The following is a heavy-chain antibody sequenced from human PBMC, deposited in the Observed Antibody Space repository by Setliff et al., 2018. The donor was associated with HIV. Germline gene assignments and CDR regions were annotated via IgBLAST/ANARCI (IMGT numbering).Heavy chain of an antibody. CDR3: ATTGQARAYFDF. J-gene: IGHJ4*02. CDR1: GEPFNGFY. CDR2: VNPTGRP. V-gene: IGHV4-34*01. Sequence: SETLSLTCTVSGEPFNGFYWTWIRQPPGKGLEWIGDVNPTGRPNYSPSLKSRVTMSLDTSKNQFSLNLKSVTAADTALYYCATTGQARAYFDFWGKGSLVTVSS. D-gene: IGHD2-21*01.